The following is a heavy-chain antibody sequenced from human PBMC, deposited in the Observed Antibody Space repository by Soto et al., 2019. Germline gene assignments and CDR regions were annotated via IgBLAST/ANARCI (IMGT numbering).Heavy chain of an antibody. CDR3: ARVPDV. J-gene: IGHJ6*02. CDR1: GRSMCSGGYS. CDR2: IYHNGSP. V-gene: IGHV4-30-2*01. Sequence: PSETLSLTCAASGRSMCSGGYSWSWIRQPPGKSLEWIGYIYHNGSPYYNPSLKSRVTIAVDRSKNQLSLNMSSVTAADTAVYYCARVPDVCGQGTKVTV.